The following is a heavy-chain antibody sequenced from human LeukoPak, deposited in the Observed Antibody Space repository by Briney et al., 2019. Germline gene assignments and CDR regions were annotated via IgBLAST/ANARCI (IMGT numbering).Heavy chain of an antibody. CDR3: ATEGRGFGRITILGVVMY. CDR1: GYTLTELS. J-gene: IGHJ4*02. Sequence: VASVKVSCKVSGYTLTELSMHWVRQAPGKGLEWMGGFDPEDGETIYAQKFQGRVTMTEDTSTDTAYMELSSLRSEDTAVYYCATEGRGFGRITILGVVMYWGQGTLVTVSS. D-gene: IGHD3-3*01. V-gene: IGHV1-24*01. CDR2: FDPEDGET.